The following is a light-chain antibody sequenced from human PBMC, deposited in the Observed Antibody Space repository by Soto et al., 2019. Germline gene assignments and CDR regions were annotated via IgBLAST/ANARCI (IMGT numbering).Light chain of an antibody. V-gene: IGKV3-20*01. J-gene: IGKJ1*01. Sequence: EIVLTQSPGTLSLSPGERATLSCTASQSVSSSYLAWSQQKPGQAPRLLIYGASSRATGIPDRFSGSGSGTDFTVTISRLEAEDFAVYYCQQYGSSPPWTFGQGTKVESK. CDR1: QSVSSSY. CDR2: GAS. CDR3: QQYGSSPPWT.